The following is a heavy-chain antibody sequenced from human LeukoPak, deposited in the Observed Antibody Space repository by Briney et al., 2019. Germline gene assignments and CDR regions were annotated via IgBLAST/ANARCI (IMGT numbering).Heavy chain of an antibody. D-gene: IGHD6-19*01. CDR2: ISAYNGNT. V-gene: IGHV1-18*01. Sequence: WASVKVSCKASGYTFTTYGISWVRQAPGQGLEWMGWISAYNGNTNYAQKLQGRVTITRDTSASTAYMELSSLRSEDTAVYYCARSPPMGLKTNFIAVAGIVGFDYWGQGTLVTVSS. CDR3: ARSPPMGLKTNFIAVAGIVGFDY. CDR1: GYTFTTYG. J-gene: IGHJ4*02.